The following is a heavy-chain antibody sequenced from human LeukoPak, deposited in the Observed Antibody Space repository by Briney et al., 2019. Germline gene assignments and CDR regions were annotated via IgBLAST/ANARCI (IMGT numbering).Heavy chain of an antibody. Sequence: PGGSLRLSCLTSGFSLSTNAMSWVRQAPGKGLEWVSGISGSGASTYYADSVKGRFTISRDNAKNSLYLQMNSLRAEDTAVYYCARHIVGASAGFDYWGQGTLVTVSS. D-gene: IGHD1-26*01. CDR3: ARHIVGASAGFDY. V-gene: IGHV3-23*01. CDR1: GFSLSTNA. CDR2: ISGSGAST. J-gene: IGHJ4*02.